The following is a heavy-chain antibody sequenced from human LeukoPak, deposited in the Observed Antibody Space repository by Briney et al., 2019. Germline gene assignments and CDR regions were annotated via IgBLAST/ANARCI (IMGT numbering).Heavy chain of an antibody. CDR2: IRWNSGSI. D-gene: IGHD3-22*01. J-gene: IGHJ3*02. V-gene: IGHV3-9*03. CDR3: AKSYYYDTTGPDAFDI. CDR1: GFTFDDYA. Sequence: PGGSLRLSCAASGFTFDDYAMHWVRQAPGKGLEWVSGIRWNSGSIGYADSVKGRFTISRDNAKNSLYLQMNSLRAEDMALYYCAKSYYYDTTGPDAFDIWGQGTMVTVSS.